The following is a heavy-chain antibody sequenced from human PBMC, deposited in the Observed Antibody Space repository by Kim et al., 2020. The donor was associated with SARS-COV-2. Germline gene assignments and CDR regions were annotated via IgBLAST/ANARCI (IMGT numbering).Heavy chain of an antibody. Sequence: VKGRFTISRDNSKNTQDLQMNSLRAEDTAVYYCAKGYNYGYGYYYYGMDVWGQGTTVTVSS. D-gene: IGHD5-18*01. J-gene: IGHJ6*02. CDR3: AKGYNYGYGYYYYGMDV. V-gene: IGHV3-30*02.